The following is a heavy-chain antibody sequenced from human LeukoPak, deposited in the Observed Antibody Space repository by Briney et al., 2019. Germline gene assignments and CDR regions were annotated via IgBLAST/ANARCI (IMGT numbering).Heavy chain of an antibody. Sequence: SETLSLTCAVSGYSIRSSNWWGWIRQPPGKGLEWIGYIYYSGSTYYNPSLKSRVTMSVDTSKNQFSLKLSSVTAVDTAVYYCARGSGILDAFDIWGQGTMVSVSS. CDR2: IYYSGST. J-gene: IGHJ3*02. CDR1: GYSIRSSNW. V-gene: IGHV4-28*03. D-gene: IGHD3-10*01. CDR3: ARGSGILDAFDI.